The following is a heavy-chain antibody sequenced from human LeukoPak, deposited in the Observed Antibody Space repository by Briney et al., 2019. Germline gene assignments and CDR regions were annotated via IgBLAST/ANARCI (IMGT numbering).Heavy chain of an antibody. J-gene: IGHJ5*02. CDR1: GGTFSSYA. CDR3: ARGPPDP. Sequence: ASVKVSCKASGGTFSSYAISWVRQAPGQGLEWMGWINPNSGGTNYAQKFQGWVTMTRDTSISTAYMELSRLRSDDTAVYYCARGPPDPWGQGTLVTVSS. V-gene: IGHV1-2*04. CDR2: INPNSGGT.